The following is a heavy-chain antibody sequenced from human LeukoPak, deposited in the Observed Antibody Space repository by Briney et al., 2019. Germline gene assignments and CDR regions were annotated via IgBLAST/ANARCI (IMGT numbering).Heavy chain of an antibody. V-gene: IGHV3-9*01. Sequence: PGRSLRLSCTASGFTFDDYAMHWVRQAPGKGLEWVSGISWNSGSIGYADSVRGRFTISRDNAKNSLVLQLNSHRDEETALYYCAKDGGSSGSEEFDFWGQGTLVTVSS. J-gene: IGHJ4*02. CDR1: GFTFDDYA. CDR3: AKDGGSSGSEEFDF. CDR2: ISWNSGSI. D-gene: IGHD6-19*01.